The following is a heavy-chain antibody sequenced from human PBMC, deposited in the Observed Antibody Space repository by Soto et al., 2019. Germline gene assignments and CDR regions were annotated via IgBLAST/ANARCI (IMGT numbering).Heavy chain of an antibody. CDR3: ARHEGWTGPDQ. D-gene: IGHD2-8*02. V-gene: IGHV4-4*02. Sequence: LETLSLTCAVSGASIGSGGWWSWVRQPPGKGLEWIAEIFHDGNTNYSPSLKSRVTISVDKSQNQFSLNVYSVTAADTAVYYCARHEGWTGPDQWGQGTLVTVSS. CDR2: IFHDGNT. CDR1: GASIGSGGW. J-gene: IGHJ5*02.